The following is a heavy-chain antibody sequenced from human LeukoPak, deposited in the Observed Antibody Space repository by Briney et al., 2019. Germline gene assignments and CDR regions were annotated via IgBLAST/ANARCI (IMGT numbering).Heavy chain of an antibody. CDR1: GASISSHY. CDR2: TYYRWST. J-gene: IGHJ4*02. CDR3: ASARGEGWSRYYPLFDY. V-gene: IGHV4-59*11. D-gene: IGHD3-3*01. Sequence: PSETLSLTCTVSGASISSHYWTWIRQPPGKRLEWIGYTYYRWSTYYSPSLESRVTISVDPSKNQFSLTLNSVDAADTAVYYCASARGEGWSRYYPLFDYWGQGTLVTV.